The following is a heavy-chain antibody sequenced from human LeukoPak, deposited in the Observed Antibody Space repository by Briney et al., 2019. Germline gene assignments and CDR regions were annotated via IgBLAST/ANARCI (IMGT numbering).Heavy chain of an antibody. V-gene: IGHV3-21*01. J-gene: IGHJ3*02. CDR3: TRDRNDYGDPDAFEI. CDR1: GFTFSDFA. Sequence: GGSLSLSCAASGFTFSDFAMNWVRQAPGKGLEWVSSITRVSTYTYYSESVQGRFTISRDNHKDLLYLQLNSLRGDDSGIYYCTRDRNDYGDPDAFEIWGQGTVVTVSS. CDR2: ITRVSTYT. D-gene: IGHD4-17*01.